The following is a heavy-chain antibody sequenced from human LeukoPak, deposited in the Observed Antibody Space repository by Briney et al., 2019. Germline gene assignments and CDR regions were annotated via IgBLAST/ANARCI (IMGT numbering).Heavy chain of an antibody. Sequence: SVKVSCKASVGTFSSYAISWVRQAPGQGLEWMGGIIPIFGTANYAQKFQGKVTITTDESTSTAYMELSSLRADDTAVYYCARGPYDSSGYYYSFDHWGQGTLVTVSS. V-gene: IGHV1-69*05. CDR3: ARGPYDSSGYYYSFDH. CDR2: IIPIFGTA. CDR1: VGTFSSYA. D-gene: IGHD3-22*01. J-gene: IGHJ4*02.